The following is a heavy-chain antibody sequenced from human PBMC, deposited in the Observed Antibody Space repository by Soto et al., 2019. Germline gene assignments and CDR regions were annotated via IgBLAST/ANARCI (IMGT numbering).Heavy chain of an antibody. CDR3: ATAFATGPYWYFDL. CDR1: GGTFSSYT. V-gene: IGHV1-24*01. Sequence: GASVKVSCKASGGTFSSYTISWVRQAPGKGLEWMGGFDPEDGETIYAQKIQGRVTMTEDTSTDTAYMELSSLRSEDTAVYYCATAFATGPYWYFDLWGRGTLVTVSS. CDR2: FDPEDGET. J-gene: IGHJ2*01. D-gene: IGHD1-1*01.